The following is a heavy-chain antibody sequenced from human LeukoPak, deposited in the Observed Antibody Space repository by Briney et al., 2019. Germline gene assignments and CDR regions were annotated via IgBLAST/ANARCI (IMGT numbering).Heavy chain of an antibody. J-gene: IGHJ5*02. Sequence: SETLSLTCTVSGGSISSSSYYWGRIRQPPGKGLEWIGSIYYSRSTNYNPSLKSRVTISVDTSKNQFSLKLSSVTAADTAVYYCARHIIVGATKDWFDPWGQGTLVTVSS. V-gene: IGHV4-39*01. CDR2: IYYSRST. D-gene: IGHD1-26*01. CDR3: ARHIIVGATKDWFDP. CDR1: GGSISSSSYY.